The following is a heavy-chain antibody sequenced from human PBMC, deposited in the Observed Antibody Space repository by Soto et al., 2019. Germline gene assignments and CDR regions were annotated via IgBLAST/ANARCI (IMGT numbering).Heavy chain of an antibody. Sequence: QVQLQESGPGLVKPSETLSLTCTVSGGSFSTYYWNWSRQPPGKGLEWIGYIYDSGSTNYNPSVQRRVTISVDKSKNQFSLKLSSVTAADTAVYYCARDAYYYGSGSSYYYGMDVWGQGTTVTVSS. CDR2: IYDSGST. J-gene: IGHJ6*02. V-gene: IGHV4-59*01. D-gene: IGHD3-10*01. CDR3: ARDAYYYGSGSSYYYGMDV. CDR1: GGSFSTYY.